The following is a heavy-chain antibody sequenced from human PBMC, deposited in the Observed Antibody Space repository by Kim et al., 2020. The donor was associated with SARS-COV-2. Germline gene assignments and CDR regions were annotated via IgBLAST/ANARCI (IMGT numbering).Heavy chain of an antibody. CDR1: GYTFTSYD. V-gene: IGHV1-8*01. J-gene: IGHJ4*02. D-gene: IGHD3-22*01. Sequence: ASVKVSCKASGYTFTSYDINWVRQATGQGLEWMGWMNPNSGNTGYAQKFQGRVTMTRNSSISTAYMELSSLRSEDTAVYYCARGSIYYDSSGWDFDYWGQGTLVTVSS. CDR2: MNPNSGNT. CDR3: ARGSIYYDSSGWDFDY.